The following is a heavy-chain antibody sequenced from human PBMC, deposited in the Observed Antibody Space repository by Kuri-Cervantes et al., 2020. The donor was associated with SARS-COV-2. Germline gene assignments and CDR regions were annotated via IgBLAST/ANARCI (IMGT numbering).Heavy chain of an antibody. CDR3: ASPRHYDILTEDYYGMDV. Sequence: SVTVSCKASGYTFTSYGISWVRQAPGQGLEWMGGIIPIFGTANYAQKFQGRVTITADEPTSTAYMELSSLRSEDTAVYYCASPRHYDILTEDYYGMDVWGQGTTVTVSS. V-gene: IGHV1-69*13. CDR2: IIPIFGTA. D-gene: IGHD3-9*01. J-gene: IGHJ6*02. CDR1: GYTFTSYG.